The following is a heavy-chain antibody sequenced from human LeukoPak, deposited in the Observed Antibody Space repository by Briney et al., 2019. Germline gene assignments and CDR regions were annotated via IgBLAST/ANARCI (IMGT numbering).Heavy chain of an antibody. Sequence: SETLSLTCTVSGDSISSSGYYWGWIRQPPGRGLEWIGTIYYSGSTYYNPSLKSRVTISVDTSKNQFSLKLSSVTAADMAVYYCAEGCSNTNCHGNAFDTWGQGTMVTVSS. CDR1: GDSISSSGYY. CDR3: AEGCSNTNCHGNAFDT. V-gene: IGHV4-39*01. D-gene: IGHD2-2*01. J-gene: IGHJ3*02. CDR2: IYYSGST.